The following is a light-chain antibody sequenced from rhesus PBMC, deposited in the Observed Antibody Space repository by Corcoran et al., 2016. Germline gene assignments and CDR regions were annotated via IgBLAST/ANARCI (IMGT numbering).Light chain of an antibody. V-gene: IGKV1-25*01. CDR1: QDITND. J-gene: IGKJ1*01. CDR3: QHYYTTPWT. CDR2: EAS. Sequence: DIQMTQSPSSLSGSVGDRVTITCRASQDITNDLAWYQQKPGEPPKVLIYEASSLQSGIPSRFSGGGSGTDCTLTIRSLQSEDVAPDFCQHYYTTPWTFGQGTKVEIK.